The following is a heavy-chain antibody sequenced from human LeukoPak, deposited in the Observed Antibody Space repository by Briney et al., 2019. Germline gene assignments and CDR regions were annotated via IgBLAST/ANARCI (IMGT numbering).Heavy chain of an antibody. V-gene: IGHV3-66*01. CDR1: GFTVSNNH. J-gene: IGHJ4*02. CDR3: ARAEAGYYYN. Sequence: GGSLRLSCAASGFTVSNNHMGWVRQAPGKGLEWVSVIYSGGSTYYTDSVKGRFTISRDNSKNTLYLQMNGLRVEDTAVYYCARAEAGYYYNWGQGTLVTGAS. D-gene: IGHD3-22*01. CDR2: IYSGGST.